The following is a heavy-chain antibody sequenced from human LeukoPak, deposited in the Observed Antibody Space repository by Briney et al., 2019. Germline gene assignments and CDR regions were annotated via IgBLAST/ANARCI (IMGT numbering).Heavy chain of an antibody. CDR2: IIPIFGTT. V-gene: IGHV1-69*05. D-gene: IGHD5-24*01. CDR3: ARMPTNMYYYFYMDV. Sequence: SVKVSCKASGGTFSNDGISWVRQAPAQGLEWMGGIIPIFGTTKYAQKFQGRVTITRDDSTSTAYMELSSLRSDDTAVYYCARMPTNMYYYFYMDVWGKGTTVTVSS. J-gene: IGHJ6*03. CDR1: GGTFSNDG.